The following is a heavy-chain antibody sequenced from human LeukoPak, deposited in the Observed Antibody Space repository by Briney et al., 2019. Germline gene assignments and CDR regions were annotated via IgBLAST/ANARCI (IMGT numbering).Heavy chain of an antibody. V-gene: IGHV3-7*01. CDR2: IKHDGSDI. CDR3: ARGPSTTLTTR. CDR1: GFTFSDYW. J-gene: IGHJ4*02. Sequence: GSLRLSCVVSGFTFSDYWMTWVRQAPGKGLEWVANIKHDGSDIHYVDSVKGRFTISRDNAQSSLFLQMSSLRREDTAVYYCARGPSTTLTTRWGQGTLVAVPS. D-gene: IGHD4-17*01.